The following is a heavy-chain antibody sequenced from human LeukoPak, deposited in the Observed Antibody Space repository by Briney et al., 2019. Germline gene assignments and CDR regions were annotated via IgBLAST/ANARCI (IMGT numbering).Heavy chain of an antibody. D-gene: IGHD2-2*01. CDR2: IRYDGSNK. V-gene: IGHV3-30*02. Sequence: LSXAASGFTFSTYGMHWVRQAPGKGLEWVAFIRYDGSNKYYADSVKGRFTISRDNSKNTVYLQMNSLRAEDTAVYYCAAPGVPAATYYFDYWGQGTLVTVSS. CDR3: AAPGVPAATYYFDY. J-gene: IGHJ4*02. CDR1: GFTFSTYG.